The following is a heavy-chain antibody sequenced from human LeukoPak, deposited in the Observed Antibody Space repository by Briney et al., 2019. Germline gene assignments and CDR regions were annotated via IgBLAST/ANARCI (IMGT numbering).Heavy chain of an antibody. V-gene: IGHV3-23*01. Sequence: PGGSLRLSCAPSGFPFSNYAVSCVPQAPGRGREWVSAIVVGGRPKYHATSVTGRFTISRDNSKNTLYLQMTSLRAHDTAVYYCVRDFASCTGGSCYGDYWGQGALVTVSS. CDR2: IVVGGRPK. CDR1: GFPFSNYA. J-gene: IGHJ4*02. CDR3: VRDFASCTGGSCYGDY. D-gene: IGHD2-15*01.